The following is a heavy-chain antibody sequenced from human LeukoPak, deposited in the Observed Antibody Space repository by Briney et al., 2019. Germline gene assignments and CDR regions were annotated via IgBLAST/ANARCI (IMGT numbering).Heavy chain of an antibody. CDR3: AREGDIVVVPAAITPDY. CDR1: GYTFTGYY. D-gene: IGHD2-2*02. V-gene: IGHV1-2*02. CDR2: INHNSGST. J-gene: IGHJ4*02. Sequence: ASVKVPCKASGYTFTGYYMHWVRQAPGKGLEWMGWINHNSGSTNYAQKLQGRVTMTRDTSNSTAYMELSRLRSDDTAVYYCAREGDIVVVPAAITPDYWGQGTLVTVSS.